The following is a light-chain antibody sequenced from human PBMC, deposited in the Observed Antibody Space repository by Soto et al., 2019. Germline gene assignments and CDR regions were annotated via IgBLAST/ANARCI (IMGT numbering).Light chain of an antibody. Sequence: QSALTHPASVSGSPGQSSTISVTATRSDDGSYNLVSWYQQHPGKAPKLMIYEATKRPSGVSNSFSGCQSGHAASLTISGLQAADEADYYCCSYEGGITYGFGTGTKRTFL. CDR3: CSYEGGITYG. V-gene: IGLV2-23*01. CDR2: EAT. CDR1: RSDDGSYNL. J-gene: IGLJ1*01.